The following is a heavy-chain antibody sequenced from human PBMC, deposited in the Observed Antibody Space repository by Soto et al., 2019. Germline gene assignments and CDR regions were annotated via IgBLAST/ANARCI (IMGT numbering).Heavy chain of an antibody. CDR2: INPNSGGT. V-gene: IGHV1-2*02. CDR1: GYAFIGHF. CDR3: VRSVPYNWFDP. J-gene: IGHJ5*02. Sequence: ASVKVSCKASGYAFIGHFIHWVRQAPGQGLEWMGWINPNSGGTNYAQKFQGRVTMTRDTSISTAYMELSSLRSDDTAVYYCVRSVPYNWFDPWGQGTLVTVSS.